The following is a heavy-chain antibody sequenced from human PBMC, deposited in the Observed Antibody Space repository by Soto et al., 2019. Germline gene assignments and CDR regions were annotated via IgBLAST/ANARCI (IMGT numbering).Heavy chain of an antibody. V-gene: IGHV3-7*01. Sequence: EVQLVESGGGLVQPGGSLGRSFEASGSTFSNFWLSRFRQAPGKGLEWVANIRQDGSQKYLVDSVTGRFTISRDNAKNSLYLQMNGLRTEDTAVYYCVRDGSSGWHFDSWGQGTLVTVSS. CDR3: VRDGSSGWHFDS. CDR2: IRQDGSQK. CDR1: GSTFSNFW. J-gene: IGHJ4*02. D-gene: IGHD6-19*01.